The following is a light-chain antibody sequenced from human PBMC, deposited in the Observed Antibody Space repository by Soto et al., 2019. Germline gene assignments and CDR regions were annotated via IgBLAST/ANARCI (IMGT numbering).Light chain of an antibody. CDR1: QSLLHSNGFNF. CDR2: LAS. CDR3: MQALHTPRT. J-gene: IGKJ1*01. Sequence: EIEMTQSPLYLPVTPGEPASISSRSSQSLLHSNGFNFLDWYLQKPGQPPQLLISLASHRHSGVPDRFSANEADTEFTLKISRVEAEGVGVYYGMQALHTPRTFGQGTKVDIK. V-gene: IGKV2-28*01.